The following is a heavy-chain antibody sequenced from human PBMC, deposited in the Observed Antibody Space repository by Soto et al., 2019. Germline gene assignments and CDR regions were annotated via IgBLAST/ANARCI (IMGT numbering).Heavy chain of an antibody. V-gene: IGHV4-31*03. CDR3: ARGGPNSLTSRGYYSWCFDP. CDR1: GDSISSGGYY. J-gene: IGHJ5*02. CDR2: IYYSGST. D-gene: IGHD3-22*01. Sequence: SETLSLTCTVSGDSISSGGYYWSWIRQHPGKGLEWIGYIYYSGSTNYNPSLKSRVTISVDTSKNQFSLKLSSVTAADTAVYYCARGGPNSLTSRGYYSWCFDPWGQGTLVTVSS.